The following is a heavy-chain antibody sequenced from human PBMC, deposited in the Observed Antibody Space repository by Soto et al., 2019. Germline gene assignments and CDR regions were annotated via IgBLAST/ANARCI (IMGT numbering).Heavy chain of an antibody. D-gene: IGHD2-15*01. J-gene: IGHJ5*02. CDR1: GGSISSYY. V-gene: IGHV4-59*01. Sequence: QVQLQESGPGLVKPSETLSLTCTVSGGSISSYYWSWIRQPPGKGLEWIGYIYYSGSTNYNPSLKSRVTISVDTSKNQFSLKLSSVTAADTAVYYCARDHRTDCSGGSCYSGFDPWGQGTLVTVSS. CDR2: IYYSGST. CDR3: ARDHRTDCSGGSCYSGFDP.